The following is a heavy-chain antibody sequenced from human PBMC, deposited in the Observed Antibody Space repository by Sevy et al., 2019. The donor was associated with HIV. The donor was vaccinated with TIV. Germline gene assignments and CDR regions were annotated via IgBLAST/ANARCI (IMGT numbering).Heavy chain of an antibody. Sequence: GGSLRLSCAASGFTFSSYWMSWVRQAPGKGLEWVANIKQDGSEKYYVDSVKGRFTISRDNAKNSLYLQMNSLRAGDTAVYYCARVGVYYDFWSGYSTYYYYYGMDVWGQGTTVTVSS. V-gene: IGHV3-7*01. CDR3: ARVGVYYDFWSGYSTYYYYYGMDV. CDR1: GFTFSSYW. J-gene: IGHJ6*02. D-gene: IGHD3-3*01. CDR2: IKQDGSEK.